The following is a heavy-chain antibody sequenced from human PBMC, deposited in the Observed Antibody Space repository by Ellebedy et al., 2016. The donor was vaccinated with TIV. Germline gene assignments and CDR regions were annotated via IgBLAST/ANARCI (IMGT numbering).Heavy chain of an antibody. CDR3: AGAVSHEGEIH. CDR1: GFTFSNAW. J-gene: IGHJ4*02. CDR2: ISSSSSYT. V-gene: IGHV3-11*06. Sequence: GESLKISXAASGFTFSNAWMSWVRQAPGKGLEWVSYISSSSSYTNYADSVKGRFTISRDNAKNSLYLQMNSLRAEDTAVYYCAGAVSHEGEIHWGQGTLVTVSS. D-gene: IGHD3-16*01.